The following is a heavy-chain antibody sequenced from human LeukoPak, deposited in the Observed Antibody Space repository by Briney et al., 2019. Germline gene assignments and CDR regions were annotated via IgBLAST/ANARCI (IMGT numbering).Heavy chain of an antibody. CDR2: INPSGGST. Sequence: ASVKVSCKASGYTFTSYYMHWVRQAPGQGLEWMGIINPSGGSTSYAQKFQGRVTMTRDMSTSTVYMELSSLRSEDTAVYYCARDGGSLTPIDYYYYMDVWGKGTTVTVSS. J-gene: IGHJ6*03. V-gene: IGHV1-46*01. D-gene: IGHD1-26*01. CDR3: ARDGGSLTPIDYYYYMDV. CDR1: GYTFTSYY.